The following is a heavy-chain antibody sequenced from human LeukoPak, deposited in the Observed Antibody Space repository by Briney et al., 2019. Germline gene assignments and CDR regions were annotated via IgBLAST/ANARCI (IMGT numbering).Heavy chain of an antibody. CDR2: IYYSGST. CDR3: ARGQLLPMYNWFDP. V-gene: IGHV4-39*07. D-gene: IGHD2-2*01. CDR1: GGSISSSSYY. J-gene: IGHJ5*02. Sequence: SETLSLTCTVSGGSISSSSYYWGWIRQPPGKGLEWIGSIYYSGSTYYNPSLKSRVTISVDTSKNQFSLKLSSVTAADTAVYYCARGQLLPMYNWFDPWGQGTLVTVSS.